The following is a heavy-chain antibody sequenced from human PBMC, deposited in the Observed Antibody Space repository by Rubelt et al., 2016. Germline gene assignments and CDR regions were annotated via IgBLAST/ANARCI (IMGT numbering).Heavy chain of an antibody. D-gene: IGHD3-3*01. Sequence: EWVSFISSSSTTIYYADSVKGRFTISRDNSKNTLYLQMNSLRAEDTAVYYCARDLSITIFGTPPGYWGQGTLVTVSS. CDR2: ISSSSTTI. V-gene: IGHV3-48*01. CDR3: ARDLSITIFGTPPGY. J-gene: IGHJ4*02.